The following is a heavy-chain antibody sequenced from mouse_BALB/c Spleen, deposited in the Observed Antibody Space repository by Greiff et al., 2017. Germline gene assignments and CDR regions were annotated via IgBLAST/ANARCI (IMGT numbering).Heavy chain of an antibody. CDR1: GFNIKDTY. J-gene: IGHJ1*01. V-gene: IGHV14-3*02. Sequence: VQLQQSGAELVKPGASVKLSCTASGFNIKDTYMHWVKQRPEQGLEWIGRIDPANGNTKYDPKFQGKATITADTSSNTAYLQLSSLTSEDTAVYYCARLGGSSSYWYFDVWGAGTTVTVSS. D-gene: IGHD1-1*01. CDR2: IDPANGNT. CDR3: ARLGGSSSYWYFDV.